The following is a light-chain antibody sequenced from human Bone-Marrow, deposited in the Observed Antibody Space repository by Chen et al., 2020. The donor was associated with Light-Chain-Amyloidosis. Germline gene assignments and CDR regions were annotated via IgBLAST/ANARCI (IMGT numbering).Light chain of an antibody. CDR2: GSS. Sequence: EIVLTQSPGTLSLSPGEGANLSCRANQTISSNYLTWYQQRFGQAPRLFIYGSSSRATGIPDRFTGSGSGTDFTLTINRLEPEDFAMYYCQQYGTSPLTFGGGTKVEIK. V-gene: IGKV3-20*01. CDR1: QTISSNY. CDR3: QQYGTSPLT. J-gene: IGKJ4*01.